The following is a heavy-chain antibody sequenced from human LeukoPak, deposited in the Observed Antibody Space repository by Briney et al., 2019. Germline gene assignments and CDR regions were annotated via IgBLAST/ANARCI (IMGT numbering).Heavy chain of an antibody. J-gene: IGHJ6*04. D-gene: IGHD1-1*01. CDR3: GATGTTGYYYYYGMDV. Sequence: SGGSLRLSCAASGFTFSSYSMNWVRQAPGKGLEWVSSISSSSSYIYYAGSVKGRFTISRDNAKNSLYLQMNSLRAEDTAVYYCGATGTTGYYYYYGMDVWGKGTTVTVSS. V-gene: IGHV3-21*01. CDR1: GFTFSSYS. CDR2: ISSSSSYI.